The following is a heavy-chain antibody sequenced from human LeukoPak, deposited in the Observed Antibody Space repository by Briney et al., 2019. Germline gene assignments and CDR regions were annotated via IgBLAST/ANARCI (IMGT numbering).Heavy chain of an antibody. CDR2: ISYDGSNK. J-gene: IGHJ2*01. CDR1: GFTFSSYA. D-gene: IGHD3-22*01. Sequence: PGRSLRLSCAASGFTFSSYAMHWVRQAPGKGLEWVAVISYDGSNKYYADSVKGRFTISRDNSKNTLYLQMHSLRAEDTAVYYCARDSYYYDSSGYLPNWYFDLWGRGTLVTVSS. V-gene: IGHV3-30-3*01. CDR3: ARDSYYYDSSGYLPNWYFDL.